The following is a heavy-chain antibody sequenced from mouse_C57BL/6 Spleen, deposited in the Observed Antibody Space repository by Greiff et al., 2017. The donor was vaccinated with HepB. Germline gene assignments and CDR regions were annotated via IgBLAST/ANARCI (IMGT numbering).Heavy chain of an antibody. CDR3: ARKGYYYGSSWGFDY. D-gene: IGHD1-1*01. J-gene: IGHJ2*01. CDR1: GFSLSTSGMG. V-gene: IGHV8-12*01. CDR2: IYWDDDK. Sequence: QVTLKVSGPGILQSSQPLSLTCSFSGFSLSTSGMGVSWIRQPSGKGLEWLAHIYWDDDKRYNPSLKSRLTISKDTSRNQVFLKITSVDTADTATYYCARKGYYYGSSWGFDYWGQGTTLTVSS.